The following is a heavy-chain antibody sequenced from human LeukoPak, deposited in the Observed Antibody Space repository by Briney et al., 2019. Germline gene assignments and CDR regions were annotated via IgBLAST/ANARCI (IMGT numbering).Heavy chain of an antibody. D-gene: IGHD6-13*01. CDR2: FDPEDGET. CDR1: GYTLTELS. Sequence: ASVKVSCKVSGYTLTELSMHWVRQAPGKGLEWMGGFDPEDGETIYAQKFQGRVTMTEDTSTDTAYMELSSLRSEDTAVYYCATVRTAGIAAARDYWGQGTLVTVSS. CDR3: ATVRTAGIAAARDY. J-gene: IGHJ4*02. V-gene: IGHV1-24*01.